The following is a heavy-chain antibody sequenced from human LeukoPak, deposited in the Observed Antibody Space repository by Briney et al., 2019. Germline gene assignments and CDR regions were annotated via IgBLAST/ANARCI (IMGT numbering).Heavy chain of an antibody. CDR1: GLTFSSYS. CDR2: ISSSSSYI. CDR3: ARDFNVGYSSGWYDY. J-gene: IGHJ4*02. Sequence: GGSLRLSCAASGLTFSSYSMNWVRQAPGKGLEWVSSISSSSSYIYYADSVKGRFTISRDNAKNSLYLQMNSLRAEDTAVYYCARDFNVGYSSGWYDYWGQGTLVTVSS. V-gene: IGHV3-21*01. D-gene: IGHD6-19*01.